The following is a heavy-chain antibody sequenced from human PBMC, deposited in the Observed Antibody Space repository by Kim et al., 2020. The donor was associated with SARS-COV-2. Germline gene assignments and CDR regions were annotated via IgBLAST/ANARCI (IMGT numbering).Heavy chain of an antibody. CDR3: ARDPWSRLGDLHTPYGMDV. CDR2: ISYDGSNK. CDR1: GFTFSSCA. V-gene: IGHV3-30-3*01. J-gene: IGHJ6*02. Sequence: GGSLRLSCAASGFTFSSCAIHWVRQAPGKGLERVAVISYDGSNKNYADSVKGRFTISRDNSKNTLYLQMNSLRAEDTALYYCARDPWSRLGDLHTPYGMDVWGQGTTVTVSS. D-gene: IGHD3-10*01.